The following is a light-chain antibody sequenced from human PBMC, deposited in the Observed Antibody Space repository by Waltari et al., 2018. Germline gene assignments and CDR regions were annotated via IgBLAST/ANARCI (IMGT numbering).Light chain of an antibody. CDR3: SSYSPGTVL. J-gene: IGLJ1*01. Sequence: QSALTQPASVSGSPGQSITISCTGTSSDIGRYNVVSWYHQHPGKAPKLIISEVNKRPSGVSNRFSGSKSDNTASLTIFGRQAEDEADYYCSSYSPGTVLFGTGTKVTVL. CDR1: SSDIGRYNV. V-gene: IGLV2-23*02. CDR2: EVN.